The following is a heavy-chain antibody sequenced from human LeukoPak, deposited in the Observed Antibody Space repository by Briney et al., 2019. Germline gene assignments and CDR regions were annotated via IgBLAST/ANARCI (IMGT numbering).Heavy chain of an antibody. Sequence: GGSLRLSCAASGFTLSSYSMNWVRQAPGKGLEWVSAISGSGGSTYYADSVKGRFTISRDSSKNILYLQMNSLRAEDTTIYYCAKDRCSNGIGCYYYYMDVWGKGTTVTISS. CDR1: GFTLSSYS. V-gene: IGHV3-23*01. D-gene: IGHD2-8*01. CDR2: ISGSGGST. CDR3: AKDRCSNGIGCYYYYMDV. J-gene: IGHJ6*03.